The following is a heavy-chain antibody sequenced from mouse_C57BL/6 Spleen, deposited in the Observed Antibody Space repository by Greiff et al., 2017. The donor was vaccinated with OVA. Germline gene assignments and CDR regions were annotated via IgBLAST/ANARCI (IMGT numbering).Heavy chain of an antibody. V-gene: IGHV1-39*01. Sequence: VQLKQSGPELVKPGASVKISCKASGYSFTDYNMNWVKQSNGKSLEWIGVINPNYGTTSYNQKFKGKATLTVDQSSSTAYMQLNSLTSEDSAVYYCARSAQATDYYAMDYWGQGTSVTVSS. CDR2: INPNYGTT. CDR1: GYSFTDYN. CDR3: ARSAQATDYYAMDY. D-gene: IGHD3-2*02. J-gene: IGHJ4*01.